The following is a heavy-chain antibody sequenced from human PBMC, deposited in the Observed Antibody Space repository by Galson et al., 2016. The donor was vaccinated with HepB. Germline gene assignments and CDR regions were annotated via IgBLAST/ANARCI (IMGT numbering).Heavy chain of an antibody. CDR1: GYSFTTYF. V-gene: IGHV1-2*02. CDR3: SSEAHGHSGF. J-gene: IGHJ4*02. D-gene: IGHD5-12*01. Sequence: SVKVSCKASGYSFTTYFIYWVRQAPRQGLEWMGWINPKNRATRYAQTFEDRVTISRDTSNATLYMELTSVTSDDTAVYYCSSEAHGHSGFWGQGTLVTVSS. CDR2: INPKNRAT.